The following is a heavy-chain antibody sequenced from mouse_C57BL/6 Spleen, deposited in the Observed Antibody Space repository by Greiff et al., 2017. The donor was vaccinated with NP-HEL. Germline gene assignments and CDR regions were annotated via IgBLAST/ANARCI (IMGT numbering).Heavy chain of an antibody. CDR2: IHPNSGST. Sequence: QVQLQQPGAELVKPGASVKLSCKASGYTFTSYWMHWVKQRPGQGLEWIGMIHPNSGSTNYNKKFKSKATLTVDKSSSTAYMQLSSRTSADSAVYCCAREATPYYFDYWGQGTTLTVSS. CDR1: GYTFTSYW. J-gene: IGHJ2*01. CDR3: AREATPYYFDY. V-gene: IGHV1-64*01. D-gene: IGHD3-2*02.